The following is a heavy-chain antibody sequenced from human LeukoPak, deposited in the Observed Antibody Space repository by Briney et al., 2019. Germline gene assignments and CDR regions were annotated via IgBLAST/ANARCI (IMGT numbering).Heavy chain of an antibody. V-gene: IGHV3-7*04. D-gene: IGHD6-13*01. Sequence: PGGSLRLSCAASGFTLSSYWMSWVRQAPGKGLEWVANIKQDGSEKYYVDSVEGRFTISRDNAKNSLYLQMNSLRAEDTAVYYCARGTIAAAGYYYFDYWGQGTQVTVSS. CDR1: GFTLSSYW. J-gene: IGHJ4*02. CDR3: ARGTIAAAGYYYFDY. CDR2: IKQDGSEK.